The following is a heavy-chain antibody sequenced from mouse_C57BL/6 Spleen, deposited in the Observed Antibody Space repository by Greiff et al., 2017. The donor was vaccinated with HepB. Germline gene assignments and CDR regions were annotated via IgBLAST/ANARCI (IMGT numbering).Heavy chain of an antibody. CDR3: ARKTYDGYYGKFDY. V-gene: IGHV1-52*01. CDR1: GYTFTSYW. CDR2: IDPSDSET. D-gene: IGHD2-3*01. Sequence: QVQLKQPGAELVRPGSSVKLSCKASGYTFTSYWMHWVKQRPIQGLEWIGNIDPSDSETHYNQKFKDKATLTVDKSSSTAYMQLSSLTSEDSAVYYCARKTYDGYYGKFDYWGQGTTLTVSA. J-gene: IGHJ2*01.